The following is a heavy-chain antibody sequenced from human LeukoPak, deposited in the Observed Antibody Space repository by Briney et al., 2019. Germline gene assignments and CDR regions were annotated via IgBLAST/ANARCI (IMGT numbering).Heavy chain of an antibody. J-gene: IGHJ4*02. CDR2: ISSGSSYI. CDR1: GFTFSNYD. V-gene: IGHV3-21*04. D-gene: IGHD4-23*01. CDR3: AKSLDYGGNRARLDF. Sequence: GGSLRLSCAVSGFTFSNYDMNWVRQAPGKGLEWVSSISSGSSYIYYTDSVKGRFTVSRDNSKNTLYLQMNSLRVDDTAVYYCAKSLDYGGNRARLDFWGQGTLVTVSS.